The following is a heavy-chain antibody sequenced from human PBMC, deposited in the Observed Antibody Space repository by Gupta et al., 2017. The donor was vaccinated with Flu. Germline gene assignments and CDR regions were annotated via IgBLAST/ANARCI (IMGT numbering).Heavy chain of an antibody. D-gene: IGHD4-17*01. Sequence: QVQLVQSGAEVKKPGVSVKLSCKASGYSFTSYFLHWVRQAPGQGLEWMGIIDPSAGRTGYAQKFQGRVTVTRDTSTSTLYMDLTSLSSEDTAVYYCARALDFGEYGGAYYDLDVWGQGTTVTVSS. CDR1: GYSFTSYF. V-gene: IGHV1-46*03. CDR3: ARALDFGEYGGAYYDLDV. J-gene: IGHJ6*02. CDR2: IDPSAGRT.